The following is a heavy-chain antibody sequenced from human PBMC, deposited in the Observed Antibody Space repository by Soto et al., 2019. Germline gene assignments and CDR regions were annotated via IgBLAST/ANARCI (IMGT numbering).Heavy chain of an antibody. D-gene: IGHD2-15*01. V-gene: IGHV1-2*04. Sequence: ASVKVSCKASGYTFTGYYMHWVRQAPGQGLEWMGWINPNSGGTNYAQKFQGWVTMTRDTSISTAYMELSRLRSDDTAVYYCARAVHCSGGRCYFWFDPWGQGTLVTVSS. CDR2: INPNSGGT. J-gene: IGHJ5*02. CDR3: ARAVHCSGGRCYFWFDP. CDR1: GYTFTGYY.